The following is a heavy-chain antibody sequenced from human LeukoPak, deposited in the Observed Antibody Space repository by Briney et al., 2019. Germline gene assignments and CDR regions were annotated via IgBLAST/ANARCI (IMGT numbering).Heavy chain of an antibody. D-gene: IGHD5-12*01. V-gene: IGHV4-39*02. Sequence: PSETLSLTCTVSGGSISSSSYYWGWIRQPPGKGLEWIGSIYYSGSTYYNPSLKSRVTISVDTSKNQFSLKLSSVTAADTAVYYCARDGGRYSGYDWEGDYYYMDVWGKGTTVTVSS. J-gene: IGHJ6*03. CDR2: IYYSGST. CDR1: GGSISSSSYY. CDR3: ARDGGRYSGYDWEGDYYYMDV.